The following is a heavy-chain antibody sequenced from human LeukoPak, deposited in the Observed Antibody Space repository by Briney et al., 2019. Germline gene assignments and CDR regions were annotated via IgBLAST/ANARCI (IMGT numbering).Heavy chain of an antibody. CDR1: GFTFSSNS. CDR2: ISSSSNTI. Sequence: PGGSLRLSCAASGFTFSSNSMNWVRQAPGKGLEWVSHISSSSNTIYYADSVKGRFTISRDNAKNSLFLQMNSLRGEDTAVCYCARKFRGSSGFFDYWGQGTRVTVSS. CDR3: ARKFRGSSGFFDY. D-gene: IGHD3-22*01. V-gene: IGHV3-48*04. J-gene: IGHJ4*02.